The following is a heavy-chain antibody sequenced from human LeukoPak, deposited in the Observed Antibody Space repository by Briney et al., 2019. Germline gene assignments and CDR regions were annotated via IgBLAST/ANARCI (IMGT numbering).Heavy chain of an antibody. CDR3: ARARSSSSGNWFDP. V-gene: IGHV4-31*03. D-gene: IGHD6-6*01. J-gene: IGHJ5*02. Sequence: PSQTLSLTCTVSGVSISSGGYYWSWIRQHPGKGLEWIGYIYYSGSTYYNPSLKSRVTISVDTSKNQFSLKLSSVTAADTAVYYCARARSSSSGNWFDPWGQGTLVTVSS. CDR1: GVSISSGGYY. CDR2: IYYSGST.